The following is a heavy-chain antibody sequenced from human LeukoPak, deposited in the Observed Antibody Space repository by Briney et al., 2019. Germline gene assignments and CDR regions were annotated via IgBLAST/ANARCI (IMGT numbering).Heavy chain of an antibody. Sequence: GGSLRLSCAASGFTVSSNYMSWVRQAPGKGPEWVSVIYSGGSTYYADSVKGRFTISRDNSKNTLYLQMNSLRAEDTAVYYCARGNYYDFWSGYPSHFDYWGQGTLVTVSS. V-gene: IGHV3-53*01. D-gene: IGHD3-3*01. CDR2: IYSGGST. CDR3: ARGNYYDFWSGYPSHFDY. J-gene: IGHJ4*02. CDR1: GFTVSSNY.